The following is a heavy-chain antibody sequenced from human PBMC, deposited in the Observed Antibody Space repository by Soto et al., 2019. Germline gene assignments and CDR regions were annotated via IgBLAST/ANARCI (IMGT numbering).Heavy chain of an antibody. D-gene: IGHD2-2*02. CDR3: ARTSIPSQPKGLDV. V-gene: IGHV1-3*01. CDR2: INGGSGKV. Sequence: QVQLVQSGAEVKKPGASVKVSCKSSGYSFTTYGIHWLRHAPGQSLEWMGWINGGSGKVTYSQRFQDRVTISRDTTARKDSPEVSGLTVDDTAVYRCARTSIPSQPKGLDVWGQGTAVIVSS. CDR1: GYSFTTYG. J-gene: IGHJ6*02.